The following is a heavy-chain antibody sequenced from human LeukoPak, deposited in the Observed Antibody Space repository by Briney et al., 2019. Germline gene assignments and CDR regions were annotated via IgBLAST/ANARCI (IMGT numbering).Heavy chain of an antibody. CDR1: GYTFTSYA. CDR3: ARAPYDYVWGSYRSNYFDY. CDR2: INAGNGNT. D-gene: IGHD3-16*02. J-gene: IGHJ4*02. Sequence: KXSGYTFTSYAMHWVRQAPGQRLEWMGWINAGNGNTKYSQKFQGRVTITRDTSASTAYMELSSLRSEDTAVYYCARAPYDYVWGSYRSNYFDYWGQGTLVTVSS. V-gene: IGHV1-3*01.